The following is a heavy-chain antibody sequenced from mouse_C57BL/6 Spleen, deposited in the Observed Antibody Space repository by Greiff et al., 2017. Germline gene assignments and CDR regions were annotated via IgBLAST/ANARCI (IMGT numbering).Heavy chain of an antibody. V-gene: IGHV2-6*01. CDR1: GFSLTSYG. CDR3: ASDSIYDGYPFAY. Sequence: VMLVESGPGLVAPSQSLSITCTVSGFSLTSYGVGWVRQSPGKGLEWLGVIWGVGSTNYNSALKSRLSISKDNSKSQVFLKMNSLQTDDTAMYYCASDSIYDGYPFAYWGQGTLVTVSA. D-gene: IGHD2-3*01. J-gene: IGHJ3*01. CDR2: IWGVGST.